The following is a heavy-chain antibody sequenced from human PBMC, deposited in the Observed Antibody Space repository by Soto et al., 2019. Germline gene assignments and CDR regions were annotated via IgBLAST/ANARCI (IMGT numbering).Heavy chain of an antibody. Sequence: SGPLSFTCPVSGVSINNSDFLWVWVLRPPGKALEWIGIIYFGGNTYYNPSLESRVTISADTSKNQISLKLTSVTAAHTAVYYCARPWDTAMVSTWNYWGQGTLVTVSA. CDR1: GVSINNSDFL. V-gene: IGHV4-39*01. CDR3: ARPWDTAMVSTWNY. J-gene: IGHJ4*02. D-gene: IGHD5-18*01. CDR2: IYFGGNT.